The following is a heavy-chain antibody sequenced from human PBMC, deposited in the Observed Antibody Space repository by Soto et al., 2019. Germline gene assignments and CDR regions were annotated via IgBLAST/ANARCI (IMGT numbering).Heavy chain of an antibody. CDR3: ARQGIHCSGGSCYSFDY. V-gene: IGHV3-33*01. Sequence: QVQLVESGGGVVQPGRSLRLSCAASGFTFSRYGMHWVRQAPGKGLEWGAVIWYDGSNKDYADSVKGRFTISRDNSKNTLYLQMNSLRAEDTAVYYCARQGIHCSGGSCYSFDYWDQGTLVTVSS. J-gene: IGHJ4*02. D-gene: IGHD2-15*01. CDR1: GFTFSRYG. CDR2: IWYDGSNK.